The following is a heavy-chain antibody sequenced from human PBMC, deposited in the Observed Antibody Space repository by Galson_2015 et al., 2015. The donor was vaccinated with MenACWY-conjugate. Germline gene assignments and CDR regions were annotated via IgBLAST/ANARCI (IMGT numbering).Heavy chain of an antibody. D-gene: IGHD1-26*01. V-gene: IGHV3-15*01. CDR1: GFTFSNAW. CDR3: TTESSWELTHDDAFDI. CDR2: IKSKTDGGTT. Sequence: SLRLSCAASGFTFSNAWMSWVRQAPGKGLEWVGRIKSKTDGGTTDYAAPVKGRFTISRDDSKNTLYLQMNSLKTEDTAVYYCTTESSWELTHDDAFDIWGQGTMVTVSS. J-gene: IGHJ3*02.